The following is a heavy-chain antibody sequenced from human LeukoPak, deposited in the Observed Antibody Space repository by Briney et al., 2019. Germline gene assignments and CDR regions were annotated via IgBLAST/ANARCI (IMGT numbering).Heavy chain of an antibody. CDR2: INSDGSST. CDR1: GFTFSSYW. D-gene: IGHD3-10*01. CDR3: ARDGRGSHDY. Sequence: GGSLRLSCAASGFTFSSYWMHWVRQAPGKGLVRVSRINSDGSSTSYADSVKGRFTISRDNAKNTLYLQMNILRAEDTAVYYCARDGRGSHDYWGQGTLVTVSS. J-gene: IGHJ4*02. V-gene: IGHV3-74*01.